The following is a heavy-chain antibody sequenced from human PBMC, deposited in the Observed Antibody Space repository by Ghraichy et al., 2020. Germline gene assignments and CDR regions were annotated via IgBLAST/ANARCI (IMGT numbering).Heavy chain of an antibody. CDR2: ISYDGSNK. CDR1: GFTFSSYA. J-gene: IGHJ5*02. V-gene: IGHV3-30-3*01. CDR3: ARDPAGIAAAVFPNWFDP. D-gene: IGHD6-13*01. Sequence: GESLNISCAASGFTFSSYAMHWVRQAPGKGLEWVAVISYDGSNKYYADSVKGRFTISRDNSKNTLYLQMNSLRAEDTAVYYCARDPAGIAAAVFPNWFDPWGQGTLVTVSS.